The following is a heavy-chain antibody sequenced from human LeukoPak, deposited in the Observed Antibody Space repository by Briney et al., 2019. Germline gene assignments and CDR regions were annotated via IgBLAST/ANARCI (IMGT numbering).Heavy chain of an antibody. CDR1: GFTFDDYA. CDR2: ISWDDSST. CDR3: ARDWRGYYDSSDVYYFDY. V-gene: IGHV3-43D*03. Sequence: GGSLRLSCAASGFTFDDYAMHWVRQAPGKGLEWVSLISWDDSSTYYADSVKGRFTISRDNSKNSLYLQMNSLRAEDTAVYYCARDWRGYYDSSDVYYFDYWGQGTLVTVSS. D-gene: IGHD3-22*01. J-gene: IGHJ4*02.